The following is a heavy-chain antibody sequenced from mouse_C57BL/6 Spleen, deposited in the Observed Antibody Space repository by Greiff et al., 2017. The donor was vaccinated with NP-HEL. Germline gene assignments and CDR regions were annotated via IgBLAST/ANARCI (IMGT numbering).Heavy chain of an antibody. CDR2: INPSSGYT. V-gene: IGHV1-4*01. Sequence: QVQLQHSGAELARPGASVKMSCKASGYTFTSYTMHWVKQRPGQGLEWIGYINPSSGYTKYNQKFKDKATLTADKSSSTAYMQLSSLTSEDSAVYYCARGYGSSYGYAMDYWGQGTSVTVSS. J-gene: IGHJ4*01. CDR1: GYTFTSYT. D-gene: IGHD1-1*01. CDR3: ARGYGSSYGYAMDY.